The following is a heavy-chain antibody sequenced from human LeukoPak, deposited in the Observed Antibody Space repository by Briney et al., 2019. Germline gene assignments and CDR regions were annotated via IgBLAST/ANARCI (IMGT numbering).Heavy chain of an antibody. CDR2: ISSSSSTI. CDR3: ARDLNDIEDY. Sequence: PGGSLRLSCAVSGFTFSSYRMNWVRQAPGKGLEWISYISSSSSTIYYADSVKGRFTISRDNAKNSLYLQMNSLRAEDTAVYYCARDLNDIEDYWGQGTLVTVSS. D-gene: IGHD3-9*01. CDR1: GFTFSSYR. V-gene: IGHV3-48*01. J-gene: IGHJ4*02.